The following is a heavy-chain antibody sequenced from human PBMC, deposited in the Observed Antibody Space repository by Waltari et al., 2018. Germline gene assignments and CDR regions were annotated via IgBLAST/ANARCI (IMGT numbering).Heavy chain of an antibody. CDR2: IIPGFGTA. CDR3: ARGNGDYVFDY. J-gene: IGHJ4*02. D-gene: IGHD4-17*01. V-gene: IGHV1-69*08. CDR1: GGTFSSYA. Sequence: QVQLVQSGAEVKKPGSSVKVSCKASGGTFSSYAISWVRQAPGQGLEWMGRIIPGFGTANYAQKCQGRVTSTADKSTSTAYMELSSLRSEDTAVYYCARGNGDYVFDYWGQGTLVTVSS.